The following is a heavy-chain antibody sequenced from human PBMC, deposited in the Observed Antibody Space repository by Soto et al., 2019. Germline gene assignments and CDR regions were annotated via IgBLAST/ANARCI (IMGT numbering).Heavy chain of an antibody. CDR2: AYYRSRWYS. Sequence: PSQTLSLTCAISGDSVSSNSAAWNWIRQCPSRGREWLGRAYYRSRWYSDDAVSVKSRMTVGPDTSKNHFSLHLNCVTPEDTAVYYCAGTTSLQWYYMDVWHKGTTATVSS. CDR1: GDSVSSNSAA. CDR3: AGTTSLQWYYMDV. D-gene: IGHD1-7*01. V-gene: IGHV6-1*01. J-gene: IGHJ6*03.